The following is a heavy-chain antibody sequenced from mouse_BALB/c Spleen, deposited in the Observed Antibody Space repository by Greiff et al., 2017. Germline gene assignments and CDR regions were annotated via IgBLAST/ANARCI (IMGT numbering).Heavy chain of an antibody. Sequence: EVQGVESGGGLVQPGGSRKLSCAASGFTFSSFGMHWVRQAPEKGLEWVAYISSGSSTIYYADTVKGRFTISRDNPKNTLFLQMTSLRSEDTAMYYCARYGAGAMDYWGQGTSVTVSS. CDR3: ARYGAGAMDY. J-gene: IGHJ4*01. V-gene: IGHV5-17*02. CDR1: GFTFSSFG. CDR2: ISSGSSTI. D-gene: IGHD1-1*02.